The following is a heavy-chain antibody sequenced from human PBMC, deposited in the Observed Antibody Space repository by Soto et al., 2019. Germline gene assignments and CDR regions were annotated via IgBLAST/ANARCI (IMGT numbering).Heavy chain of an antibody. J-gene: IGHJ4*02. Sequence: PGGSLRLSCAASGFTFSSYAMSWVRQAPGKGLEWVSAISGSGGSTYYADSVKGRFTISRDNSKNTLYLQMNSLRAEDTAVYYCAKGGERCKVSGGFDYWGQGTLVTVSS. CDR1: GFTFSSYA. D-gene: IGHD2-8*01. V-gene: IGHV3-23*01. CDR3: AKGGERCKVSGGFDY. CDR2: ISGSGGST.